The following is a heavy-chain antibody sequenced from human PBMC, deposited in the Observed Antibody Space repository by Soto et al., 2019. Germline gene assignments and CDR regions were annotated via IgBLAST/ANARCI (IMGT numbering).Heavy chain of an antibody. CDR1: GFTFSSYD. CDR3: ARATTSRGWYYFDY. CDR2: IGTAVDT. Sequence: EVQLVESGGGLVQPGGSPRLSCAASGFTFSSYDMHWVRQATGKGLEWVSAIGTAVDTYYPGSVKGRFTISRENAKNSLYLQMHSLRAGDTAVYYCARATTSRGWYYFDYWGQGTLVTVSS. J-gene: IGHJ4*02. D-gene: IGHD6-19*01. V-gene: IGHV3-13*01.